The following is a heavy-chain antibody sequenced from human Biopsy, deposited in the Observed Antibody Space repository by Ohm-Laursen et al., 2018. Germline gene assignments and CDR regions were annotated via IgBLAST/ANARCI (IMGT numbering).Heavy chain of an antibody. CDR3: GNEVHGRDY. D-gene: IGHD2-15*01. CDR1: GKTFSDYQ. J-gene: IGHJ4*02. CDR2: INQAGTT. V-gene: IGHV4-34*08. Sequence: PGTLSLTCAVFGKTFSDYQWSWIHQPPGKGLEWIGQINQAGTTNYNPSLKSRVSISADASKYEFSLRLTSVTAADTAVYLCGNEVHGRDYWGLGAQVTVSS.